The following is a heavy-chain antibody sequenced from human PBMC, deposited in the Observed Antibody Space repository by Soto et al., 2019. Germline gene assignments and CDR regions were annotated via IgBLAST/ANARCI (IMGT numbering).Heavy chain of an antibody. Sequence: QVQLQESGPGLVKPSQTLSLTCTVSGGSIRSGDSYWSWIHQPPGKGLEWIGYIYYSGTTYYNPSLKGRVTISLDTSKNQFSLNLNSVTAADTAVYYCARTHYSDNSGTDYWGQGTLVTVSS. CDR2: IYYSGTT. CDR3: ARTHYSDNSGTDY. CDR1: GGSIRSGDSY. D-gene: IGHD3-22*01. V-gene: IGHV4-30-4*01. J-gene: IGHJ4*02.